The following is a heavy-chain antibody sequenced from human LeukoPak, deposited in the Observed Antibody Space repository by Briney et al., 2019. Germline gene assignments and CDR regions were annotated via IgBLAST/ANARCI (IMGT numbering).Heavy chain of an antibody. CDR1: GFTFSSYA. CDR3: ARDRGFCSGGSCYNSFDP. J-gene: IGHJ5*02. V-gene: IGHV3-23*01. Sequence: PGGSLRLSCAASGFTFSSYAMSWVRQAPAKGLEWVSTISGSGGSTYYADSVKGRFTISRDNSRNTLSVQMNSLRADDTAVYFCARDRGFCSGGSCYNSFDPWGQGTLVTVPS. D-gene: IGHD2-15*01. CDR2: ISGSGGST.